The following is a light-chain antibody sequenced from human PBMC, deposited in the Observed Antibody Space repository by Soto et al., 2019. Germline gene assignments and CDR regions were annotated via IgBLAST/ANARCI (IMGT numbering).Light chain of an antibody. CDR3: QQYNSYSEA. CDR2: DAS. CDR1: QSISSW. V-gene: IGKV1-5*01. J-gene: IGKJ1*01. Sequence: DIQMTQSPSSLSASVGDEVTITFRASQSISSWLAWYQQKPGKAPKLLIYDASSLESGVPSRFSGSGSGTEFTLTISSLQPDDFATYYCQQYNSYSEAFGQGTKVDIK.